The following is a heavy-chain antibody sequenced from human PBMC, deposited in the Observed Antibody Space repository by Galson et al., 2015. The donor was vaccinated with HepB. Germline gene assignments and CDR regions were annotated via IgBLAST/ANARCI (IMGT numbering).Heavy chain of an antibody. CDR3: AKSNAIVVVPAAPSYYYYGMDV. CDR2: ISYDGSNK. D-gene: IGHD2-2*01. CDR1: GFTFSSYG. V-gene: IGHV3-30*18. J-gene: IGHJ6*02. Sequence: SLRLSCAASGFTFSSYGMHWVRQAPGKGLEWVAVISYDGSNKYYADSVKGRFTISRDNSKNTLYLQMNSLRAEDTAVYYCAKSNAIVVVPAAPSYYYYGMDVWGQGTTVTVSS.